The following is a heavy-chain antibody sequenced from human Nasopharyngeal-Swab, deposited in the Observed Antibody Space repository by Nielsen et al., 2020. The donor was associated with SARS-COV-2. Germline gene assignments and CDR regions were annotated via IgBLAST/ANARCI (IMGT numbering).Heavy chain of an antibody. CDR2: INHDGSQK. CDR3: AKDYFDWLSSDYYYYYGMDV. D-gene: IGHD3-9*01. Sequence: GESLKISCGASDFTFSHYWMSWVRQAPGKGLEWVANINHDGSQKYYVDSVKGRFTISRDNAKNSLYLQMNSLRAEDTALYYCAKDYFDWLSSDYYYYYGMDVWGQGTTVTVSS. J-gene: IGHJ6*02. V-gene: IGHV3-7*03. CDR1: DFTFSHYW.